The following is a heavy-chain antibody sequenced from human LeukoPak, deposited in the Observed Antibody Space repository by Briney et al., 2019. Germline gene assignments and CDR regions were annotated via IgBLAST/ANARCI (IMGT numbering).Heavy chain of an antibody. CDR3: AKDVLRWAFDY. D-gene: IGHD3-16*01. V-gene: IGHV3-23*01. Sequence: GGSLRLSCAASGYTFSTTAMAWVRQAPGKGLELVSGFGGTGDIHYADSVRGRFTISRDNSKGILYLQMDSLRAEDTAVYYCAKDVLRWAFDYWGQGTLVTVSS. CDR1: GYTFSTTA. J-gene: IGHJ4*02. CDR2: FGGTGDI.